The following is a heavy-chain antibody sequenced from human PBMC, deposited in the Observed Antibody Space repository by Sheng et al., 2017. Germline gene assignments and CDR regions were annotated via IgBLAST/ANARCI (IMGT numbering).Heavy chain of an antibody. J-gene: IGHJ3*02. V-gene: IGHV1-18*01. CDR3: AREMAPLQYGGNSPDAFDI. Sequence: QVQLVQSGAEVKKPGASVKVSCKASGYTFTSYGISWVRQAPGQGLEWMGWISAYNGNTNYAQKLQGRVTMTTDTSTSTAYMELRSLRSDDTAVYYCAREMAPLQYGGNSPDAFDIWGQGTMVTVSS. CDR2: ISAYNGNT. CDR1: GYTFTSYG. D-gene: IGHD2-21*02.